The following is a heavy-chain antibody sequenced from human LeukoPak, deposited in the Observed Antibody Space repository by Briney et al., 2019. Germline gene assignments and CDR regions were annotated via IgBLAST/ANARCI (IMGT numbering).Heavy chain of an antibody. CDR2: IYPRDGST. J-gene: IGHJ4*02. Sequence: ASVKVSCKASGYSFTSNYIHWVRQAPGHGLEWMGMIYPRDGSTSYAQKFQGRVTVTRDTSTSKVHMELSGLRSEDTAVYYCARDQEAFDYWGQGTLVTVSS. V-gene: IGHV1-46*01. CDR3: ARDQEAFDY. CDR1: GYSFTSNY.